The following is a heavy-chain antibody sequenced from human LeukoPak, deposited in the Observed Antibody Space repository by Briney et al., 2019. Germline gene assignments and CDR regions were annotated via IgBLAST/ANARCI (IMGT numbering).Heavy chain of an antibody. V-gene: IGHV4-34*01. CDR3: SRQVVGNDY. CDR2: INHSGYT. D-gene: IGHD3-22*01. Sequence: SETLSLTCAVYGESSFSSYYWSWIRQTPGGALEWIGEINHSGYTNYNPSLKSRVTLSIDTSKNQFSLRLNSVTAADAAVYYCSRQVVGNDYWGQGTLVTVSS. J-gene: IGHJ4*02. CDR1: GESSFSSYY.